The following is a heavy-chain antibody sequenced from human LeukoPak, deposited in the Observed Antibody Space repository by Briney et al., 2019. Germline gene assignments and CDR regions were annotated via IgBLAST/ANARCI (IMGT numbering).Heavy chain of an antibody. V-gene: IGHV1-2*06. CDR1: GYTFTASY. Sequence: ASVKGSCKASGYTFTASYMHWVRQAPGQGLEWVGRINPSSGVTDYAQNFQGRVTMTRDTSITTAYMELTSLRSDDTAVYYCASGTTERIDYWGQGTLVTVSS. CDR2: INPSSGVT. CDR3: ASGTTERIDY. J-gene: IGHJ4*02. D-gene: IGHD1/OR15-1a*01.